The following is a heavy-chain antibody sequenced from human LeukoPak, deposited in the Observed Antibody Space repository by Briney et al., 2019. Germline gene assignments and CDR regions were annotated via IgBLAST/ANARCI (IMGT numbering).Heavy chain of an antibody. J-gene: IGHJ1*01. CDR2: ISYDGSNK. CDR3: AKAAILGYYDSSGYYAEYFQH. V-gene: IGHV3-30*18. CDR1: GFTFSSYG. Sequence: GRSLRLSCAASGFTFSSYGMHWLRQAPGKGLKWVAVISYDGSNKYYADSVKGRFTISRDNSKNTLYLQMNSLRAEDTAVYYCAKAAILGYYDSSGYYAEYFQHWGQGTLVTVSS. D-gene: IGHD3-22*01.